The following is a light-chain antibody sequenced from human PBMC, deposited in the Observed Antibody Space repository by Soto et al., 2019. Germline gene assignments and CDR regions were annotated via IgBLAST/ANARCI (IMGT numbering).Light chain of an antibody. Sequence: EIVMTQSPATLSVSPGGRATLSCRASQSVSSNLAWYQQKPGQAPRLLIYGASTMATGIPARFSGSGSGTEFPLTISSLQSEDFAVYYCQQYTNWPPWTFGQGTKVEIK. CDR3: QQYTNWPPWT. V-gene: IGKV3-15*01. J-gene: IGKJ1*01. CDR2: GAS. CDR1: QSVSSN.